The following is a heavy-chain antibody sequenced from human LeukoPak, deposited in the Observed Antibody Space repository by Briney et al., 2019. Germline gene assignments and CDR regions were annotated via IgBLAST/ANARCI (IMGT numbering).Heavy chain of an antibody. J-gene: IGHJ6*02. V-gene: IGHV3-66*01. CDR1: GFTVSSNY. D-gene: IGHD2-15*01. CDR2: IYSGGST. Sequence: GGSLRLSCAASGFTVSSNYMSWVRQAPGKGLEWVSVIYSGGSTYYADSVKGRFTISRDNSKNTLYLQMNSLRAEDTAVYYCARDLEGYCSDGSCQPGMDVWGQGTTVTVSS. CDR3: ARDLEGYCSDGSCQPGMDV.